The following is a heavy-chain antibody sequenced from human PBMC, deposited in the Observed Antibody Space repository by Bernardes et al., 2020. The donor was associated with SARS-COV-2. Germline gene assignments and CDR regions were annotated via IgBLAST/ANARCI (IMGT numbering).Heavy chain of an antibody. V-gene: IGHV1-3*01. D-gene: IGHD6-13*01. Sequence: SVPFSFNSSGYTFTSYAMHLVRQSPGQRLEWMGLISAGNDDTKYSQKFQDRVTLTRDTSANTAYMELSSLESEDTAVYYCARDLYGSSCDFWGQGTLVTVSS. J-gene: IGHJ4*02. CDR2: ISAGNDDT. CDR3: ARDLYGSSCDF. CDR1: GYTFTSYA.